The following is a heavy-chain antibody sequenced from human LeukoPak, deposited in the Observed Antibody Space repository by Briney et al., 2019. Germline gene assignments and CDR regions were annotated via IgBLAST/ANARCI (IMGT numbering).Heavy chain of an antibody. V-gene: IGHV3-21*01. CDR2: ISSSSSYI. J-gene: IGHJ4*02. CDR1: GFTFSSYS. Sequence: GGSLRLSCAAWGFTFSSYSMNLVRQAPGNGLGWVSSISSSSSYIYYADSVKGRFTISRDNAKNSLYLQMNSLRAEDTAVYYCARDSTLDYWGQGTLVTVSS. D-gene: IGHD2-2*01. CDR3: ARDSTLDY.